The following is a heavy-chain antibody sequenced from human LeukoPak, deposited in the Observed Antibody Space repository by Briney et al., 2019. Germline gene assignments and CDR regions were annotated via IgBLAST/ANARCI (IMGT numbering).Heavy chain of an antibody. CDR1: GGSFSGYY. CDR2: INHSGST. Sequence: SETLSLTCAVYGGSFSGYYWSWIRQPPGKGLEWIGEINHSGSTNYNPSLKSRVTISVDTSKNQFSLKLSSVTAADTAVYYCARGGLVNTKGFDYWGQGTLVTVSS. V-gene: IGHV4-34*01. CDR3: ARGGLVNTKGFDY. J-gene: IGHJ4*02. D-gene: IGHD3-16*01.